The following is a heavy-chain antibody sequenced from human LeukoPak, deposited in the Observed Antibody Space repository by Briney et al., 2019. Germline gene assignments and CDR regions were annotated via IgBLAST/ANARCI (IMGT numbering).Heavy chain of an antibody. Sequence: SETLSLTCTVSGGSISSYYWSWIRQPPGKGLEWIGYIYYSGSTYYNPSLKSRITISLDTSKNQFSLRLSSVTAADTAVYYCARAAAVGTAFDYWGQGTLVTVSS. J-gene: IGHJ4*02. CDR3: ARAAAVGTAFDY. D-gene: IGHD6-13*01. CDR1: GGSISSYY. V-gene: IGHV4-59*12. CDR2: IYYSGST.